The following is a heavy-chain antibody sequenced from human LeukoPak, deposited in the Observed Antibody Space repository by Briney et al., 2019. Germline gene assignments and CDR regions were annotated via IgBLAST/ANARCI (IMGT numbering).Heavy chain of an antibody. CDR1: GFTFTNAW. CDR2: IKSKSDGGTT. CDR3: TSFTYYDILTGYVNPDY. V-gene: IGHV3-15*01. D-gene: IGHD3-9*01. J-gene: IGHJ4*02. Sequence: PGGSLRLSCVVSGFTFTNAWMSWVRQPPGMGLEWVGRIKSKSDGGTTDYAAPVKDRFSISRDDSRNTLYLQMNSLKTEDTAVYYCTSFTYYDILTGYVNPDYWGQGTLVTVSS.